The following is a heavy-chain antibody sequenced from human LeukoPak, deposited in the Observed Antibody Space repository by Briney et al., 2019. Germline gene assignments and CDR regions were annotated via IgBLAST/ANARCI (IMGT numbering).Heavy chain of an antibody. CDR2: ISTSSSYI. CDR3: AREDAIVGATKDAFDI. D-gene: IGHD1-26*01. J-gene: IGHJ3*02. V-gene: IGHV3-21*01. Sequence: GGSLRLSCTATGFSFRSYSMNWVRQAPGKGLEWVSSISTSSSYIYYADSVKGRFTISRDNAKNSLYLQMNSLRAEDTAVYYCAREDAIVGATKDAFDIWGQGTMVTVSS. CDR1: GFSFRSYS.